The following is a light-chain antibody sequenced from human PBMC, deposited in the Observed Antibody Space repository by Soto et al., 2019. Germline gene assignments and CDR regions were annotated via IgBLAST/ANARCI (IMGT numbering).Light chain of an antibody. CDR1: QSIADW. CDR3: QQYNNWPLT. V-gene: IGKV1-5*03. CDR2: KAS. Sequence: EIHMNHSPSTLSASVGDRVTIPCRASQSIADWLAWYQQKPGKGPKLLIYKASTLESGVPSRFSGSGSGTEFTLTISSLQSEDFAVYYCQQYNNWPLTFGQGTRLEIK. J-gene: IGKJ5*01.